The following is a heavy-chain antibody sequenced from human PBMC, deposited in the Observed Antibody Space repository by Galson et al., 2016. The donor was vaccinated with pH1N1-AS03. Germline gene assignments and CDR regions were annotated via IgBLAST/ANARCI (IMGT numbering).Heavy chain of an antibody. CDR1: GFAFRSHS. D-gene: IGHD2/OR15-2a*01. V-gene: IGHV3-48*03. J-gene: IGHJ4*02. CDR2: ITGVGVTM. CDR3: TRDGTETYFDFDF. Sequence: SLRLSCAASGFAFRSHSMNWVRQAPGKGLEWISYITGVGVTMYGDSARGRFVLSRDNAKNSVSLQMNSLRAEDTAIYYCTRDGTETYFDFDFWGQGTLVTVSS.